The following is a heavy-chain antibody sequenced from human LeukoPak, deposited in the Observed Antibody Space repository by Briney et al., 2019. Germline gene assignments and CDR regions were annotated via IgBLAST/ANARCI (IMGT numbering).Heavy chain of an antibody. Sequence: GGSLRLSCAVSGFTSSGFWMSWSRQAPRKGLEWVASINSDGSEGYYADVVKGRFTISRDNAKNSLYLQINSLRAEDTAVYYCARSSYSSSSSVWGQGTMVTVSS. CDR3: ARSSYSSSSSV. D-gene: IGHD6-6*01. J-gene: IGHJ3*01. CDR2: INSDGSEG. CDR1: GFTSSGFW. V-gene: IGHV3-7*03.